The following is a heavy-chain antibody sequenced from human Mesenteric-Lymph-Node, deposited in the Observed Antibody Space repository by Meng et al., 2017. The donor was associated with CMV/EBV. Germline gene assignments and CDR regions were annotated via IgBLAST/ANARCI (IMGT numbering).Heavy chain of an antibody. CDR2: INPKTGGR. CDR3: ARDRDTDWYSPFDY. Sequence: QVQLVQSGADVKKPGASVRGSCKASGYTFIDYYINWVRQAPGQGLERMGRINPKTGGRSYAQNFQGRVTMTRDTSINTAYMEVNRLNSDDTAMYYCARDRDTDWYSPFDYWGPGTLVTVSS. J-gene: IGHJ4*02. V-gene: IGHV1-2*06. D-gene: IGHD3-9*01. CDR1: GYTFIDYY.